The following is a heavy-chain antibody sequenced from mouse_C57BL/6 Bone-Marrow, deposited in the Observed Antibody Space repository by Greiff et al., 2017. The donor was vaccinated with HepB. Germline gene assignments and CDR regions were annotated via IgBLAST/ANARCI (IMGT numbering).Heavy chain of an antibody. V-gene: IGHV1-82*01. J-gene: IGHJ1*03. CDR3: ARWLTGYFDV. Sequence: QVQLQQSGPELVKPGASVKISCKASGYAFSSSWMNWVKQRPGKGLEWIGRIYPGDGDTNYNGKFKGKATLTADKSSSTAYMQLSSLTSEDSAVYFCARWLTGYFDVWGTGTTVTVSS. CDR2: IYPGDGDT. CDR1: GYAFSSSW. D-gene: IGHD4-1*01.